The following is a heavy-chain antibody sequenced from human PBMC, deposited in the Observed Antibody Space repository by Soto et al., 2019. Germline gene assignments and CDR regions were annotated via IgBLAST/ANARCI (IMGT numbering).Heavy chain of an antibody. J-gene: IGHJ4*02. V-gene: IGHV4-30-2*01. CDR2: IYHSGSF. CDR1: GGSISSGTYS. D-gene: IGHD2-15*01. CDR3: PRASGYCSGGTCFPFDY. Sequence: SETLSLTXDVSGGSISSGTYSWNWIRQPPGKGLEWIGYIYHSGSFYYNPSLKSRVTISIDRSKNQFSLNLNSVTAADTAVYYCPRASGYCSGGTCFPFDYWGRGTLVTVSS.